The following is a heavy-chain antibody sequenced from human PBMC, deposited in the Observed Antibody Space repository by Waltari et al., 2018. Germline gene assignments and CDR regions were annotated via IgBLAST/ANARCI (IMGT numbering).Heavy chain of an antibody. D-gene: IGHD2-2*01. J-gene: IGHJ4*02. CDR1: GFTFSSYW. CDR3: ATPGGCSSTSCLGDY. Sequence: EVQLVESGGGLVQPGGSLRLSCAPSGFTFSSYWMTWVRQAPGKGLEWVANIKEDGSEKNYVDSVKGRFTISRDNAKNSLYLQMNSLRAEDTAVYFCATPGGCSSTSCLGDYWGQGTLVTVSS. CDR2: IKEDGSEK. V-gene: IGHV3-7*01.